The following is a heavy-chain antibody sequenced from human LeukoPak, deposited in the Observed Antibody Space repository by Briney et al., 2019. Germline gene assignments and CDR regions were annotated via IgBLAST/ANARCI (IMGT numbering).Heavy chain of an antibody. D-gene: IGHD3-16*01. CDR3: AEGVYYFDY. CDR1: GGSICSSSYY. CDR2: TYYSGST. V-gene: IGHV4-39*01. Sequence: ASETLSLTCTVSGGSICSSSYYWGWIRQPPGKGLEWIGSTYYSGSTYYNPSLKSRVTISVDTSKNQFSLKLSSVTAADTAVYYCAEGVYYFDYWGQGTLVTVSS. J-gene: IGHJ4*02.